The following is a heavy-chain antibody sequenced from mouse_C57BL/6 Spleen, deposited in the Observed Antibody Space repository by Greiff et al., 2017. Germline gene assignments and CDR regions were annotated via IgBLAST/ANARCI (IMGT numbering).Heavy chain of an antibody. D-gene: IGHD1-1*01. V-gene: IGHV1-69*01. CDR3: AVYYGSSYVEFAY. CDR1: GYTFTSYW. CDR2: IDPSDSYT. J-gene: IGHJ3*01. Sequence: QVQLQQPGAELVMPGASVKLSCKASGYTFTSYWMHWVKQRPGQGLEWIGEIDPSDSYTNYNQKFKGKSTLTVDKSSSTAYMQPSSLTSEDSAVYYCAVYYGSSYVEFAYWGQGTLVTVSA.